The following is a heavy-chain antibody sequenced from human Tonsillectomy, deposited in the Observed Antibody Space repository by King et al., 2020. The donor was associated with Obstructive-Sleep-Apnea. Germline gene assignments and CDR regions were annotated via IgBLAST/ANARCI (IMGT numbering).Heavy chain of an antibody. CDR2: ISSSSSHI. J-gene: IGHJ4*02. CDR1: GFTFSSYS. Sequence: VQLVESGGGLVKPGGSLRLSCAASGFTFSSYSMNWVRQAPGKGLEWVSSISSSSSHIYYADSVKGRFTISRDNAKNSLYLQMNSLRAEDTAVYYCARDPEDILTGYPLDYWGQGTLVTVSS. D-gene: IGHD3-9*01. CDR3: ARDPEDILTGYPLDY. V-gene: IGHV3-21*01.